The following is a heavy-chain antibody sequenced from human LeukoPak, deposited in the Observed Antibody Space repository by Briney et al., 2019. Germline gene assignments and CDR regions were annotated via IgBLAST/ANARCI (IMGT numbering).Heavy chain of an antibody. CDR2: IGWCRGNM. CDR3: ARDSYGGVRYFDL. Sequence: PGRSLSLSCGACGFIFDDYDMLWVREAPEGGREGVSDIGWCRGNMVCAVSVRGRLTLSRDNAKNSLYLQMNRLRAEDTALYYCARDSYGGVRYFDLWGRGTLVTVSS. J-gene: IGHJ2*01. D-gene: IGHD3-10*01. V-gene: IGHV3-9*01. CDR1: GFIFDDYD.